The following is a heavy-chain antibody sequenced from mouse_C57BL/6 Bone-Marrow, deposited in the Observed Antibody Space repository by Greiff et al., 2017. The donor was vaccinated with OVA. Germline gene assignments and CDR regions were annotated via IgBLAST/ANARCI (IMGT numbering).Heavy chain of an antibody. CDR1: GYAFSSSW. CDR2: IYPGDGDT. V-gene: IGHV1-82*01. J-gene: IGHJ2*01. CDR3: ARGGYDDFDY. D-gene: IGHD2-2*01. Sequence: QVQLQQSGPELVKPGASVKISCKASGYAFSSSWMNWVKQRPGKGLEWIGRIYPGDGDTNYNGKFKGKATLTADKSSSTAYMQLSSLTSEDSAVYFCARGGYDDFDYWGQGTTLTVSS.